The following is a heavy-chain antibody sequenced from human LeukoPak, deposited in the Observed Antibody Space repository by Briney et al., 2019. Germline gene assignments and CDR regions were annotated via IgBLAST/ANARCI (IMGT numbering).Heavy chain of an antibody. D-gene: IGHD5-12*01. CDR1: GFSFNKYA. CDR2: IIASSGST. V-gene: IGHV3-23*01. Sequence: GGSLRLSCAASGFSFNKYAMSWVRQAPGKGLEWVSIIIASSGSTFYADSVKGRFTISRDNSKNTLYLQMKSLRVEDTAVYYCAKGGYDFVEVAYFDFWGQGALVTVSS. J-gene: IGHJ4*02. CDR3: AKGGYDFVEVAYFDF.